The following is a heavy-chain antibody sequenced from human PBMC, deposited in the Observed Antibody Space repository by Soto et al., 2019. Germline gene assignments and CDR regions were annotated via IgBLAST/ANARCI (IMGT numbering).Heavy chain of an antibody. V-gene: IGHV4-59*01. CDR2: MYNTGST. CDR3: ARDLWGYCGTDCYPLDV. Sequence: PSETLSLTCTFSGDSIRGYYWSWIRQPPGKGLEWIGYMYNTGSTVYNPSFKSRVTISVDTSKNQSSLKLNSVTAADTAVYYCARDLWGYCGTDCYPLDVWGQGTTVTVSS. CDR1: GDSIRGYY. D-gene: IGHD2-21*02. J-gene: IGHJ6*02.